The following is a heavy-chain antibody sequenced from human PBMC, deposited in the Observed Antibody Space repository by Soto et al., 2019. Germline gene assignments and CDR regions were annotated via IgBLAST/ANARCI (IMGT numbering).Heavy chain of an antibody. CDR2: IYWDDDK. J-gene: IGHJ5*02. Sequence: SGPTLVNPTQTLTLTCTFSGFSLSTSGVGVGWIRQPPGKALEWLALIYWDDDKRYSPSLKSRLTITKDTSKNQVVLTMTNMDPVDTATYYCAHSRAYDILTGPAHWFDPWGQGTLVTVPQ. V-gene: IGHV2-5*02. CDR1: GFSLSTSGVG. D-gene: IGHD3-9*01. CDR3: AHSRAYDILTGPAHWFDP.